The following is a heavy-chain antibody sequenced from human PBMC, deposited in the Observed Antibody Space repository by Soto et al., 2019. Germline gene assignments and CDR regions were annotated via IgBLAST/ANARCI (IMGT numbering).Heavy chain of an antibody. CDR1: GFTFSRYG. Sequence: QVQLVESGGGVVQPGRSLRLSCATSGFTFSRYGIHWVRQAPGKGLEWVAVTSHDGTNKYYTDSVKGRFNISRDNSKNTLYLEMNSLRAEDTAVYYCAKETVATIRPTRIYYYYGLDVWGQGTTVSVSS. V-gene: IGHV3-30*18. J-gene: IGHJ6*02. CDR3: AKETVATIRPTRIYYYYGLDV. CDR2: TSHDGTNK. D-gene: IGHD5-12*01.